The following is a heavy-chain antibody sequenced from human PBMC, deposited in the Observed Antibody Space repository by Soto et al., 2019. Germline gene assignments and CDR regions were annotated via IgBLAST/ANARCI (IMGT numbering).Heavy chain of an antibody. D-gene: IGHD3-22*01. CDR1: GGSFSSGDYY. Sequence: PSETLSLTCAVSGGSFSSGDYYWSWIRRPPGKGLEWIGYIYDSGLTDYSPSLKSRVTISLDTPKNQFSLRLTSVTAADTAVYYCARGSQGSGSYYTAFDMWGQGTMVTVSS. V-gene: IGHV4-30-4*02. CDR3: ARGSQGSGSYYTAFDM. J-gene: IGHJ3*02. CDR2: IYDSGLT.